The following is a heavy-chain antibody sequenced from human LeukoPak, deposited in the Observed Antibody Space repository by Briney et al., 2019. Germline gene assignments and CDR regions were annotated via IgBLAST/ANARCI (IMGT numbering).Heavy chain of an antibody. CDR3: VGRVFDY. J-gene: IGHJ4*02. Sequence: GGSLRLSCAASGFTFSSYAMHWVRQAPGKGLEWVAVISYDGSNKYYADSVKGRFTISRDNPKNTLYLQMNSLRAEDTAVYYCVGRVFDYWGQGTLVTVSS. CDR1: GFTFSSYA. CDR2: ISYDGSNK. D-gene: IGHD2-15*01. V-gene: IGHV3-30-3*01.